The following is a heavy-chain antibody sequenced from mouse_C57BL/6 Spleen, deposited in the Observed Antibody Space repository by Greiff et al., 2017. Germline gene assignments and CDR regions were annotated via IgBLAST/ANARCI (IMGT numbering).Heavy chain of an antibody. J-gene: IGHJ2*01. D-gene: IGHD1-1*01. CDR2: IYPSDSET. Sequence: QVQLQQPGAELVRPGSSVKLSCKASGYTFTSYWMDWVKQRPGQGLEWIGNIYPSDSETHYNQKFKDKATLTVDKSSSTAYMQLSSLTSEDSAVYYCARFITTGVAFDNWGQGTTLTVSS. CDR3: ARFITTGVAFDN. V-gene: IGHV1-61*01. CDR1: GYTFTSYW.